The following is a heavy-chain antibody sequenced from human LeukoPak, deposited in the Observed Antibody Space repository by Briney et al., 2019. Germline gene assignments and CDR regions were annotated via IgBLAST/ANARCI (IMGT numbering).Heavy chain of an antibody. CDR1: GFTFSSYG. J-gene: IGHJ4*02. D-gene: IGHD6-13*01. CDR2: IWYDGSNK. Sequence: PGGSLRLSCAASGFTFSSYGMHWVRQAPGKGLEWVAVIWYDGSNKYYADSVKGRFTISRDNSKNTLYLQMNSLRAEDTAVYYCAREFLSSLYDYWGQGTLVTVSS. CDR3: AREFLSSLYDY. V-gene: IGHV3-33*08.